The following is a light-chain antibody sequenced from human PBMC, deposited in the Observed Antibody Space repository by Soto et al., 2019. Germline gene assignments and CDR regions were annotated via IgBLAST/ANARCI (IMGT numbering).Light chain of an antibody. CDR2: DAS. J-gene: IGKJ5*01. CDR1: QSVGNN. V-gene: IGKV3-11*01. CDR3: QQHSNWPPIT. Sequence: EIVMTQSPATLSVSPGERTTLSCRASQSVGNNLAWYQQKPGQAPRLLIYDASDRATGIPGRFSGSGSGTDFTLTISSLEPEDFAVYYCQQHSNWPPITFGQGTRLEIK.